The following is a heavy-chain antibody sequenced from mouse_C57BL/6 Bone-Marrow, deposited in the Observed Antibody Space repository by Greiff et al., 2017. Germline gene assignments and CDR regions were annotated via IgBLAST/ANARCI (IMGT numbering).Heavy chain of an antibody. CDR2: IYPGDGDT. D-gene: IGHD4-1*01. CDR3: ANWDAYAMDY. J-gene: IGHJ4*01. CDR1: GYAFSSSW. Sequence: VQLQQSGPELVKPGASVKISCKASGYAFSSSWMNWVKQRPGKGLEWIGRIYPGDGDTNYNGKFKGKATLTADKSSSTAYMQLSSLTSEDSAVYFCANWDAYAMDYWGQGTSVTVSS. V-gene: IGHV1-82*01.